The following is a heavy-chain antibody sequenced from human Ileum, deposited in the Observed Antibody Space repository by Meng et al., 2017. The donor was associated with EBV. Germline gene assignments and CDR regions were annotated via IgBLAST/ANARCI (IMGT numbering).Heavy chain of an antibody. CDR3: ARTGVGLAFDY. D-gene: IGHD2-8*01. J-gene: IGHJ4*02. Sequence: QFQHRGRGQGWLKPSGTLSLTCGVSGDSMTNTNWWTWVRQPPGKGLEWIGEIYHSGSTNYNPSLQSRATISVDMSKKQFSLKLRSVTAADTAVYYCARTGVGLAFDYWGLGTLVTVSS. CDR2: IYHSGST. V-gene: IGHV4-4*02. CDR1: GDSMTNTNW.